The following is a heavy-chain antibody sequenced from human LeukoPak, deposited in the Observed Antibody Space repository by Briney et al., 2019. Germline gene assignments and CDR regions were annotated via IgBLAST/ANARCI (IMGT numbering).Heavy chain of an antibody. D-gene: IGHD5-24*01. Sequence: SETLSLTCSVSGDSVRSNSFFWGWIRQPPGMGLEWIASISHNGVTYYNPFLSSRATVSVDTSKNQFSLRLFSVTAADTAVYYCARRNGHTWDVGNWFDPWGPGTLVTVSS. V-gene: IGHV4-39*01. J-gene: IGHJ5*02. CDR2: ISHNGVT. CDR3: ARRNGHTWDVGNWFDP. CDR1: GDSVRSNSFF.